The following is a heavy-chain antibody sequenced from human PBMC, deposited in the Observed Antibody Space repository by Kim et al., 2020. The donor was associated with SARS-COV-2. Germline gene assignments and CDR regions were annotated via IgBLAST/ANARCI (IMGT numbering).Heavy chain of an antibody. V-gene: IGHV4-38-2*02. J-gene: IGHJ6*01. CDR3: ARDIITMVRGVIITHYY. CDR1: GYSISSGYY. D-gene: IGHD3-10*01. Sequence: SETLSLTCTVSGYSISSGYYWGWIRQPPGKGLEWIGSIYHSGSTYYNPSLKSRVTISVDTSKNQFSLKLSSVTAADTAVYYCARDIITMVRGVIITHYY. CDR2: IYHSGST.